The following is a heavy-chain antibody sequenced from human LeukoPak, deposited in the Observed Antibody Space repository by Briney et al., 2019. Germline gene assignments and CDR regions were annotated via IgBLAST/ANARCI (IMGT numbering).Heavy chain of an antibody. J-gene: IGHJ4*02. V-gene: IGHV1-2*02. CDR1: GYTVTGYY. CDR2: INPSTAGT. CDR3: AREQSGYYDSSGYKD. D-gene: IGHD3-22*01. Sequence: ASVKVSCKASGYTVTGYYIHWVRQAPGQGLEWMGYINPSTAGTTYAQNFQGRVTMTTDSPITTAYMELSRLTSDDTAVYYCAREQSGYYDSSGYKDWGQGTLVTVSS.